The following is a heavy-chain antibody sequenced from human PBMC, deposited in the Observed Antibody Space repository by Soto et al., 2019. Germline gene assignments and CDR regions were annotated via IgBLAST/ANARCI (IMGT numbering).Heavy chain of an antibody. Sequence: QVQLVQSGAEVKKPGSAVKVSCKAHGGTFSTYAISWVRQAPGQGLEWMGGIIPMFGTANYAQRFQDRVTITADESTNTVYMELSSLRAEDTAVYFCASVRQLWLRRINNGYSGWGQGTLVTVLS. CDR3: ASVRQLWLRRINNGYSG. CDR1: GGTFSTYA. D-gene: IGHD5-12*01. V-gene: IGHV1-69*12. J-gene: IGHJ4*02. CDR2: IIPMFGTA.